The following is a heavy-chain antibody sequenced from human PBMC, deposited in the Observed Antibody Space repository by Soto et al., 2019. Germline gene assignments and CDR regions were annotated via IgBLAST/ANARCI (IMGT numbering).Heavy chain of an antibody. CDR3: VRGDNWNDEASDY. Sequence: GGSLRLSCAASGFTFDDYAMHWVRQAPGKGLEWVSGISWNSGSIGYADSVKGRFTISRDNAKNSLYLQMNSLRAEDTALYYCVRGDNWNDEASDYWGQGTLVTVSS. J-gene: IGHJ4*02. V-gene: IGHV3-9*01. CDR1: GFTFDDYA. CDR2: ISWNSGSI. D-gene: IGHD1-1*01.